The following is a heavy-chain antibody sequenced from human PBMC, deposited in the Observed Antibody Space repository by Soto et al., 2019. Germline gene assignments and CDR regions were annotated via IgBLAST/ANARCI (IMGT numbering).Heavy chain of an antibody. CDR1: GGSISSSSYY. CDR2: IYYSGST. D-gene: IGHD3-3*01. Sequence: PSETLSLTCTVSGGSISSSSYYWGWIRQPPGKGLEWIGSIYYSGSTYYNPSLKSRVTISVDTSKNQFSLKLSSVAAADTAVYYCARQRTRSGYYRAYYSYYYGMDVWGQGTTVTVSS. CDR3: ARQRTRSGYYRAYYSYYYGMDV. J-gene: IGHJ6*02. V-gene: IGHV4-39*01.